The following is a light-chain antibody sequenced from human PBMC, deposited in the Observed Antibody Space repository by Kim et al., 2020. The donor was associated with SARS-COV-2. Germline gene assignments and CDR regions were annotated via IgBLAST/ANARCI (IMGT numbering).Light chain of an antibody. CDR1: KLGDKY. CDR3: QAWDSSSVV. V-gene: IGLV3-1*01. Sequence: MSPGQTASITCSGDKLGDKYACWYQQKPGQPPVLVIYQDSKRPSGIPERFSGSNSGNTATLTISGTQAMDEADYYCQAWDSSSVVFGGGTQLTVL. CDR2: QDS. J-gene: IGLJ2*01.